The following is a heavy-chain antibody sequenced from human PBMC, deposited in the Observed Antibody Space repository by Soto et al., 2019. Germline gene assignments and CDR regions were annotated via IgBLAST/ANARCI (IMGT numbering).Heavy chain of an antibody. J-gene: IGHJ4*02. CDR3: AREGTGTTWYFDY. Sequence: QVQLVQSGAEVKKPGASVKVSCKASGYTFTSYAMHWERQAPGQRLEWMGWINAGNGNTKYSQKFQGRVTITRDTSASTAYMELSSLRSEDTAVYYCAREGTGTTWYFDYWGQGTLVTVSS. CDR1: GYTFTSYA. CDR2: INAGNGNT. V-gene: IGHV1-3*01. D-gene: IGHD1-7*01.